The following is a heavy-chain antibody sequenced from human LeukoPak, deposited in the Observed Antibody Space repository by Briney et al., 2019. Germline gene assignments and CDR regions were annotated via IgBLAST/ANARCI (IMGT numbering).Heavy chain of an antibody. Sequence: SETLSLTCTVSGGSISSSSYYWGWIRQPPGKGLEWIGSIYYSGSTYYNPSLKSRVTISVDTSKNQFSLKLSSVTAADTAVYYCASDGIAAAGAWFDPWGQGTLVTVSS. D-gene: IGHD6-13*01. J-gene: IGHJ5*02. CDR2: IYYSGST. CDR3: ASDGIAAAGAWFDP. V-gene: IGHV4-39*01. CDR1: GGSISSSSYY.